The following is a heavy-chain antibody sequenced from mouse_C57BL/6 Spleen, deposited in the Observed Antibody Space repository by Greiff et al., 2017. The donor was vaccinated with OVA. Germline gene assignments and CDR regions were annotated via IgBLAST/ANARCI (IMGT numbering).Heavy chain of an antibody. CDR2: INPNNGGT. Sequence: EVQLQQSGPELVKPGASVKISCKASGYTFTDYYMNWVKQSHGKSLEWIGDINPNNGGTSYNQKFKGKATLTVDKSSSTAYMELRSLTSEDSAVYYCASQLVFDYWGQGTTLTVSS. D-gene: IGHD4-1*02. J-gene: IGHJ2*01. CDR1: GYTFTDYY. CDR3: ASQLVFDY. V-gene: IGHV1-26*01.